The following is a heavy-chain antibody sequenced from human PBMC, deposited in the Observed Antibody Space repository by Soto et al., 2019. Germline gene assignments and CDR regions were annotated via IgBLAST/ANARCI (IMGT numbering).Heavy chain of an antibody. CDR3: TRDASRDSSARGWFDP. CDR2: ISSNSAYI. CDR1: GFTFRSFT. J-gene: IGHJ5*02. Sequence: LRLSCAASGFTFRSFTMNWVRQAPGKGLEWVSTISSNSAYIYYTDALRGHFTISRDNAKNSLHPQMNSLRAEDTAVYYCTRDASRDSSARGWFDPWGPGTLVTVSS. V-gene: IGHV3-21*01. D-gene: IGHD6-13*01.